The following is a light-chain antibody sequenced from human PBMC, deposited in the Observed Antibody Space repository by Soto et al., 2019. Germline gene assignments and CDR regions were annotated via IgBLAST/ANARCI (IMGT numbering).Light chain of an antibody. CDR3: QQRSNWPPLN. Sequence: EIVLTQSPDTLSLSPGESATLSCRASQSVSSNLAWYQQKPGQAPRLLIYGASTRATGIPARFSGSGSGTDFTLTISSLEPEDFAVYYCQQRSNWPPLNFGGGTKVDIK. V-gene: IGKV3-11*01. CDR1: QSVSSN. J-gene: IGKJ4*01. CDR2: GAS.